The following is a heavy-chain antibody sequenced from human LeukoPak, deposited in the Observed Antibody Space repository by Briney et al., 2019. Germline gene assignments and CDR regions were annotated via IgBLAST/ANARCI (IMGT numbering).Heavy chain of an antibody. CDR2: ISAYNGNT. Sequence: RASVKVSCKASGYTFTSYGISWVRQAPGQGLEWMGWISAYNGNTNYAQKLQGRVTMTTDTSTSTAYMELRSLRSDDTAVYYCARSITIFGVVIARSTSTYMDVWGKGTTVTVSS. J-gene: IGHJ6*03. CDR3: ARSITIFGVVIARSTSTYMDV. V-gene: IGHV1-18*01. CDR1: GYTFTSYG. D-gene: IGHD3-3*01.